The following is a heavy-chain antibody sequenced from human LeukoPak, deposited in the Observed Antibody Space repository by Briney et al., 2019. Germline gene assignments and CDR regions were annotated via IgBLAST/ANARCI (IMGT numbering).Heavy chain of an antibody. Sequence: GGSLRLSCAASGFTLSSYAMHWVRQAPGKGLEWVAVISYDGSNKYYADSVKGRFTISRDNSKNTLYLQMNSLRAEDTAVYYCARDYYYYYMDVWGKGTTVTVSS. CDR2: ISYDGSNK. CDR1: GFTLSSYA. CDR3: ARDYYYYYMDV. J-gene: IGHJ6*03. V-gene: IGHV3-30-3*01.